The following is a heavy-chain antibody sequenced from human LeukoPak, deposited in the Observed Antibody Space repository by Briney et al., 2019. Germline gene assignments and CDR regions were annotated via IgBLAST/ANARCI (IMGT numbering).Heavy chain of an antibody. CDR3: ARDRDRYSYTYYFDY. CDR2: ISYDGSNK. J-gene: IGHJ4*02. V-gene: IGHV3-30-3*01. D-gene: IGHD5-18*01. CDR1: GFTFSSYA. Sequence: GGSLRLSCAASGFTFSSYAMHWVRQAPGKGLEWVAVISYDGSNKYYADSVKGRFTISRDNSKNTLYLQMNSLRAEDMAVYYCARDRDRYSYTYYFDYWGQGTLVTVSS.